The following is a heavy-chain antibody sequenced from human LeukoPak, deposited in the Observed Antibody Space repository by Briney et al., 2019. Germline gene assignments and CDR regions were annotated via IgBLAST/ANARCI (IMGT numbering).Heavy chain of an antibody. V-gene: IGHV3-21*01. CDR2: ISSSSSYI. CDR1: GFTFSSYS. CDR3: ERAATGYLDDY. J-gene: IGHJ4*02. D-gene: IGHD2-15*01. Sequence: GGSLRLSCAASGFTFSSYSMNWVRQAPGKGLEWVSSISSSSSYIYCADSVKGRFTISRDNAKNSLYLQMNSLRAEDTAVYYCERAATGYLDDYWGQGTLVTVSS.